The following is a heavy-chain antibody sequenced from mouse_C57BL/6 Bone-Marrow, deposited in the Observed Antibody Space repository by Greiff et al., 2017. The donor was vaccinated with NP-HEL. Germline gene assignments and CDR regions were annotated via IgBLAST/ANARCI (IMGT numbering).Heavy chain of an antibody. Sequence: VQLQQSGPELVKPGASVKIPCKASGYTFTDYNMDWVKQSHGKSLEWIGDINPNNGGTIYNQKFKGKATLTVDKSSSTAYMELRSLTSEDTAVYYCARWIYYIGGWYFDVWGTGTTVTVSS. CDR3: ARWIYYIGGWYFDV. CDR1: GYTFTDYN. D-gene: IGHD1-1*01. CDR2: INPNNGGT. J-gene: IGHJ1*03. V-gene: IGHV1-18*01.